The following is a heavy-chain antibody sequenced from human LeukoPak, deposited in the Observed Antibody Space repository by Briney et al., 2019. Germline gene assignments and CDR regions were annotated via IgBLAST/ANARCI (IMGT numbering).Heavy chain of an antibody. Sequence: GGSLRLSCAASGFIFSSYWMHWVRQAPGKGLVWVSGINTDGCDTRYADFVKGRFTISKDNAKNTLYLQVNSLRAEDTAMYYCARDFKDISPWGLGTLVTVSS. D-gene: IGHD3-9*01. CDR2: INTDGCDT. J-gene: IGHJ5*02. CDR3: ARDFKDISP. V-gene: IGHV3-74*01. CDR1: GFIFSSYW.